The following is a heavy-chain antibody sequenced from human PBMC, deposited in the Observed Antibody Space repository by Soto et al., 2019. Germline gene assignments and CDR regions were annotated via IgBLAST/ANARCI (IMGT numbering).Heavy chain of an antibody. V-gene: IGHV3-7*01. CDR1: GFTFSSYW. CDR2: IKQDGSEK. CDR3: ARDFVLVRGVRGFDY. Sequence: GGSLRLSCAASGFTFSSYWMSWVRQAPGKGLEWVANIKQDGSEKYYVDSVKGRFTISRDNAKNSLYLQMNSLRAEDTAVYYCARDFVLVRGVRGFDYWGQGTLVTVSS. D-gene: IGHD3-10*01. J-gene: IGHJ4*02.